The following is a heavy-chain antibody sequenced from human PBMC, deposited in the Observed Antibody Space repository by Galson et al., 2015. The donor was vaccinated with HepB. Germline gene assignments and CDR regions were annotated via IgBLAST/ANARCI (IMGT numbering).Heavy chain of an antibody. Sequence: SLRLSCAASGFTFSCYAMSWVRQAPGKGLEWVSAISGSGGSTYYADSVKGRFTISRDNSKNTLYLQMNSLRAEDTAVYYCAKDPDYDFWSALNGYYFDYWGQGTLVTVSS. J-gene: IGHJ4*02. D-gene: IGHD3-3*01. CDR2: ISGSGGST. CDR3: AKDPDYDFWSALNGYYFDY. CDR1: GFTFSCYA. V-gene: IGHV3-23*01.